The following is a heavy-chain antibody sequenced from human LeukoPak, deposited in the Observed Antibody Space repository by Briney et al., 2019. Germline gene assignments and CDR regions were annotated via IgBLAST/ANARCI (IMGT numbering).Heavy chain of an antibody. J-gene: IGHJ4*02. CDR3: ARVRYYYGSGSYYRYYFDY. Sequence: SETLSLTCAVYGGSFSGYYWSWLRQPPGKGLEWIGEINHSGSTNYNPSLKSRVTISVDTSKNQFSLKLSSVTAADTAVYYCARVRYYYGSGSYYRYYFDYWGQGTLVTVSS. CDR2: INHSGST. V-gene: IGHV4-34*01. D-gene: IGHD3-10*01. CDR1: GGSFSGYY.